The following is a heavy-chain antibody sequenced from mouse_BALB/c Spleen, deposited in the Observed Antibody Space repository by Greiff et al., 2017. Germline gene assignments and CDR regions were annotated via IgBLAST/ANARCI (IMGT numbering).Heavy chain of an antibody. Sequence: VQRVESGPGLVAPSQSLSITCTVPGFSLTGYGVNWVRQPPGKGLEWLGMIWGDGSTDYNSALKSRLSISKDNSKSQVFLKMNSLQTDDTARYYCARGYYGNWFAYWGQGTLVTVSA. D-gene: IGHD1-1*01. CDR3: ARGYYGNWFAY. CDR2: IWGDGST. V-gene: IGHV2-6-7*01. CDR1: GFSLTGYG. J-gene: IGHJ3*01.